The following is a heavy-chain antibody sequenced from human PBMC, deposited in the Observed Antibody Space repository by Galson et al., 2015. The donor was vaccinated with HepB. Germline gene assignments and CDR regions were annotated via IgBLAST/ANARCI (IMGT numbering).Heavy chain of an antibody. V-gene: IGHV4-59*01. CDR3: ARGFTVAGKYDY. J-gene: IGHJ4*02. Sequence: ETLSLTCTVSGGSISSYQWSWIRPPPGKRLEWIGYVYYSGTTNYNPSLKGRVTISVDTSKNQFSLKLSSVTTADTAVYYCARGFTVAGKYDYWGQGTLVTVSS. D-gene: IGHD6-19*01. CDR2: VYYSGTT. CDR1: GGSISSYQ.